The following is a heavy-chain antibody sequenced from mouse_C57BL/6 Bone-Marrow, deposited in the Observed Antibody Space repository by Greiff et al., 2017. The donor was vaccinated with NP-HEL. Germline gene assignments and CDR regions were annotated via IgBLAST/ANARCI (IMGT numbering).Heavy chain of an antibody. CDR1: GYTFTSYG. V-gene: IGHV1-81*01. CDR2: IYPRSGNT. Sequence: VQLQQSGAELARPGASVKLSCKASGYTFTSYGISWVKQRTGQGLEWIGEIYPRSGNTYYNEKFKGKATLTADKSSSTAYMELRSLTSEDSAVYFCARRDYGSSYDAMDYWGQGTSVTVSS. J-gene: IGHJ4*01. CDR3: ARRDYGSSYDAMDY. D-gene: IGHD1-1*01.